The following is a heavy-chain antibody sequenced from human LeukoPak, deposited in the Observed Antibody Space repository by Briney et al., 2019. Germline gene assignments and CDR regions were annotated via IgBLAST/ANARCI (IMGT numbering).Heavy chain of an antibody. Sequence: PGGSLRLSCAASGFTFSSYSMNWVRQAPGKGLEWVSYISSSSSTIYYADSVKGRFTISRDNAKNSLYLQMNSLRAEDTAVHYCARGPLITGYCSSTSCSYYYYYYMDVWGKGTTVTVSS. CDR2: ISSSSSTI. CDR3: ARGPLITGYCSSTSCSYYYYYYMDV. J-gene: IGHJ6*03. D-gene: IGHD2-2*01. CDR1: GFTFSSYS. V-gene: IGHV3-48*01.